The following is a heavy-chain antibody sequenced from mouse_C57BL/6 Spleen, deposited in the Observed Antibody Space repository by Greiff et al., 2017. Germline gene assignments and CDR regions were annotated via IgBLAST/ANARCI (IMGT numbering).Heavy chain of an antibody. CDR1: GFTFSSYG. CDR3: ARHGSYGSSSYYAMDY. CDR2: ISSGGSYT. V-gene: IGHV5-6*02. D-gene: IGHD1-1*01. Sequence: EVMLVESGGDLVKPGGSLKLSCAASGFTFSSYGMSWVRQTPDKRLEWVATISSGGSYTYYPDSVKGRFTISRDNAKNTLYLQMSSLKSEDTAMYYCARHGSYGSSSYYAMDYWGQGTSVTVSS. J-gene: IGHJ4*01.